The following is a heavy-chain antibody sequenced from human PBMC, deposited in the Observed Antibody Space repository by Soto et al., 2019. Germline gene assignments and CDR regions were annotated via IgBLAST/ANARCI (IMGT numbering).Heavy chain of an antibody. Sequence: GGSLGLSCASSGFTVSIYEMNVVRQAPGKGLEWVSYISSSGSTIYYADSVKGRFTISRDNAKNSLYLQMNSLRAEDTAVYYCARAAYSKNWFDPWGQGTLVTVSS. CDR1: GFTVSIYE. CDR3: ARAAYSKNWFDP. J-gene: IGHJ5*02. V-gene: IGHV3-48*03. CDR2: ISSSGSTI. D-gene: IGHD6-13*01.